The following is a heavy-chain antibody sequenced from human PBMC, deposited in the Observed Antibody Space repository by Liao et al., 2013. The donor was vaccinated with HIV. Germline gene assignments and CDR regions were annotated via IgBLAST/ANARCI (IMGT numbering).Heavy chain of an antibody. CDR1: GASIGSYY. CDR2: IYTSGTT. D-gene: IGHD2-2*01. CDR3: ATGYCSSSSCYFDY. V-gene: IGHV4-4*07. J-gene: IGHJ4*02. Sequence: QVQLQESGPGLVKPSETLSLTCTVSGASIGSYYWSWIRQSAGKGLEWIGRIYTSGTTNYNPSLKSRLTMSLDTSKNQFSLKLSSVTAADTAVYYCATGYCSSSSCYFDYWGQGTLVTVSS.